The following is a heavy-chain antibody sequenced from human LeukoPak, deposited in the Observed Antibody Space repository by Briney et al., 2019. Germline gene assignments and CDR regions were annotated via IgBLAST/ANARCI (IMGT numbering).Heavy chain of an antibody. CDR3: ARGRSMGYYYMDV. Sequence: SETLSLTCTVSGDSLSSYYWSWIRQPPGKGLEWIGYIYYTVSTNYNPSLKSRVTLSVDTSENQFSLKPTSVTAADTAVYHCARGRSMGYYYMDVWGKGTTVTVSS. V-gene: IGHV4-59*12. CDR2: IYYTVST. CDR1: GDSLSSYY. J-gene: IGHJ6*03.